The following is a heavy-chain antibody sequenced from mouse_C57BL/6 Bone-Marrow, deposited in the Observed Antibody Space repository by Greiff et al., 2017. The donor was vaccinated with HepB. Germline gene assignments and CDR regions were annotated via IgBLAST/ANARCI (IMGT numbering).Heavy chain of an antibody. CDR2: IWSDGST. CDR1: GFSLTSYG. Sequence: VQLQESGPGLVAPSQSLSITCTVSGFSLTSYGVHWVRQPPGKGLEWLVVIWSDGSTTYNSALKSRLSISKDNSKSQVFLKMNSLQTDDTAMYYCARHDDYYGSSSWFAYWGQGTLVTVSA. J-gene: IGHJ3*01. CDR3: ARHDDYYGSSSWFAY. V-gene: IGHV2-6-1*01. D-gene: IGHD1-1*01.